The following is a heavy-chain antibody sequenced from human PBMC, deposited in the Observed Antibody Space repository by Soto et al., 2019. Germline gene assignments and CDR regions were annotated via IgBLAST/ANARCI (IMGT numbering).Heavy chain of an antibody. D-gene: IGHD3-3*01. Sequence: ASVKVSCKASGYTFTGYYMHWVRQAPGQGLEWMGWINPNSGGTNYAQKFQGWVTMTRDTSISTAYMELSRLRSDDTAVYYCARGMHYDFWSGYYRHYYYYGMDDWGQGTTVTVSS. CDR2: INPNSGGT. V-gene: IGHV1-2*04. CDR1: GYTFTGYY. CDR3: ARGMHYDFWSGYYRHYYYYGMDD. J-gene: IGHJ6*02.